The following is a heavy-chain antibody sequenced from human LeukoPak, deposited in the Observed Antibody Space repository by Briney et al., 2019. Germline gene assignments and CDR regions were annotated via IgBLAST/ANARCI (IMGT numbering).Heavy chain of an antibody. V-gene: IGHV3-74*03. J-gene: IGHJ6*02. Sequence: GGSLRLSCVASGVISRNSWMHWVRQAPGKGLVWVSRITIDGSSTAYADFVKGRFTISRDSAKNTLYLQMNSLRAEDTAVYYCTRDRFYAMDAWGQGTTVTV. CDR3: TRDRFYAMDA. CDR1: GVISRNSW. CDR2: ITIDGSST.